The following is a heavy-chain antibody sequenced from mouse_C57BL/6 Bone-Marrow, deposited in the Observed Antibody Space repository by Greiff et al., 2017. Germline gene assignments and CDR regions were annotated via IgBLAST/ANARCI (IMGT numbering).Heavy chain of an antibody. J-gene: IGHJ2*01. V-gene: IGHV14-4*01. CDR1: GFNIKDDY. Sequence: EVQLQQSGAELVRPGASVKLSCTASGFNIKDDYIHWVRQTPEQGLEWLGGIDPEIGDTEYASQFQGKATITSDTSSNTAYLQHSRLTTEDTAVYYCSSFDGNYFDFWGQGTPLTVAS. D-gene: IGHD2-3*01. CDR3: SSFDGNYFDF. CDR2: IDPEIGDT.